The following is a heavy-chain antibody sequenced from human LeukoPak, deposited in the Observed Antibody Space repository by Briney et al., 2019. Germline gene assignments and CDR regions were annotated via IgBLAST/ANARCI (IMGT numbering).Heavy chain of an antibody. CDR2: ISGSGGHT. V-gene: IGHV3-11*03. J-gene: IGHJ4*02. Sequence: GGSLRLSCAASGFTFSDYYMSWIRQAPGKGLEWVSYISGSGGHTTSAGSVKGRFTVSRDDAKNSLYLQMNSLRAEDTAVYYCARQGSIAAAGTYDHWGQGTLVTVSS. CDR1: GFTFSDYY. CDR3: ARQGSIAAAGTYDH. D-gene: IGHD6-13*01.